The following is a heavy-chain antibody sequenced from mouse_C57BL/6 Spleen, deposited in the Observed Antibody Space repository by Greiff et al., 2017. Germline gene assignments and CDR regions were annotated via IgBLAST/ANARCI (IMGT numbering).Heavy chain of an antibody. D-gene: IGHD1-1*01. CDR3: ARRYGSRWAMDY. CDR1: GYAFSSSW. Sequence: VQLQQSGPELVKPGASVKISCKASGYAFSSSWMNWVKQRPGKGLEWIGRIYPGDGDTNYNGKFKGKATITADTSSNTAYLQLSSLTSEDTAVYYCARRYGSRWAMDYWGQGTSVTVSS. J-gene: IGHJ4*01. CDR2: IYPGDGDT. V-gene: IGHV1-82*01.